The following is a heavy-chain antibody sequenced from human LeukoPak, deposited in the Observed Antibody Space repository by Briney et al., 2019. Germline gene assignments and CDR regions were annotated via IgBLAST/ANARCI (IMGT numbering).Heavy chain of an antibody. CDR1: GFTFSSYN. CDR2: ISSSGSTI. J-gene: IGHJ6*03. V-gene: IGHV3-48*04. CDR3: ARDLGWFGRNYYYYYMDV. Sequence: GGSLRLSCAASGFTFSSYNMNWVRQAPGKGLEWVSYISSSGSTIYYADSVKGRFTISRDNAKNSLYLQMNSLRAEDTAVYYCARDLGWFGRNYYYYYMDVWGKGTTVTISS. D-gene: IGHD3-10*01.